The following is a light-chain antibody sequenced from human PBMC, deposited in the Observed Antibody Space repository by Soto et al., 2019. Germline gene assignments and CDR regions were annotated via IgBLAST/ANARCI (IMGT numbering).Light chain of an antibody. CDR3: QQYHNGPPFT. Sequence: EIVMTQSPATLSVSPGERATLSCRASQSVSTNLAWYQQKPGQAPRLLMYGASTRTTGIPARFSGSGSGTEFTLTISSLLSEDFAVYYCQQYHNGPPFTFRRGTKLEIK. V-gene: IGKV3-15*01. CDR2: GAS. CDR1: QSVSTN. J-gene: IGKJ2*01.